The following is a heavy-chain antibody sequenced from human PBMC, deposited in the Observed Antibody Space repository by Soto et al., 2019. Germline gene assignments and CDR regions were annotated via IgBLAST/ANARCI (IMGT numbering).Heavy chain of an antibody. CDR1: GFTVSSNY. V-gene: IGHV3-53*01. J-gene: IGHJ6*02. Sequence: GGSLRLSCAASGFTVSSNYMSWVRQAPGKGLEWVSVIYSGGSTYYADSVKGRFTISRDNSKNTLYLQMNSLRAEDTAVYYCARLMGSYYYYGMDVWGQGTTVTVSS. CDR3: ARLMGSYYYYGMDV. CDR2: IYSGGST. D-gene: IGHD2-15*01.